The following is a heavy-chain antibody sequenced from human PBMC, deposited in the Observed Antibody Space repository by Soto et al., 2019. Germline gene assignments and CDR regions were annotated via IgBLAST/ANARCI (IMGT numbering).Heavy chain of an antibody. CDR3: AKGSIVVVTHVNY. D-gene: IGHD2-21*02. CDR2: ISGSGGST. V-gene: IGHV3-23*01. CDR1: GFTFSSYA. Sequence: GWSLRLSCAASGFTFSSYAMSWVRQAPGKGLEWVSAISGSGGSTYYADSVKGRFTISRDNSKNTLYLQMNSLRAEETAVYYCAKGSIVVVTHVNYWGQGTLVTVSS. J-gene: IGHJ4*02.